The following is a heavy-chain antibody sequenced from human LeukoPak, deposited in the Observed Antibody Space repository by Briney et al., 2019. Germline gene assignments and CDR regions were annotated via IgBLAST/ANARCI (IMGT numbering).Heavy chain of an antibody. CDR1: GGSISGYY. CDR2: IHSNGYT. V-gene: IGHV4-4*09. D-gene: IGHD5-12*01. J-gene: IGHJ5*02. CDR3: AQRQGPMSGAYDYFDP. Sequence: SETLSLTCTVSGGSISGYYWTWIRQPPGQGLEWIAYIHSNGYTNYNPSLRSRVTISVDPSKNQFSLTVTPVTAADTAIYYCAQRQGPMSGAYDYFDPWGQGALVTVSS.